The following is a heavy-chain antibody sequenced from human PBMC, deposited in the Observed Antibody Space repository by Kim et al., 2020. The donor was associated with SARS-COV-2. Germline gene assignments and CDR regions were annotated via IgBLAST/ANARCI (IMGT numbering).Heavy chain of an antibody. CDR3: ARGLTYYDILTGYLGNWCDP. D-gene: IGHD3-9*01. V-gene: IGHV4-31*03. J-gene: IGHJ5*02. Sequence: SETLSLTCTVSGGSISSGGYYWSWIRQHPGKGLEWIGYIYYSGSTYYNPSLKSRVTISVDTSKNQFSLKLSSVTAADTAVYYCARGLTYYDILTGYLGNWCDPWGQGTLVTVSS. CDR1: GGSISSGGYY. CDR2: IYYSGST.